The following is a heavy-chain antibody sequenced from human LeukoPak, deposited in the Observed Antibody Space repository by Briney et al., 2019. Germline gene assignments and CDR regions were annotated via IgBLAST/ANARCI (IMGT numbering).Heavy chain of an antibody. D-gene: IGHD3-3*01. CDR3: ARDGRIKCNFCYHYGMGV. J-gene: IGHJ6*02. CDR1: GFTFSSYG. V-gene: IGHV3-30*03. Sequence: GGSLRLSCAASGFTFSSYGMHWVRQAPGGGLEWVAVIPYDGSTKYYADSAKGRFTISRDNSKNTLYLEMNSLRGEDTAVYHCARDGRIKCNFCYHYGMGVWGQGTTVTVSS. CDR2: IPYDGSTK.